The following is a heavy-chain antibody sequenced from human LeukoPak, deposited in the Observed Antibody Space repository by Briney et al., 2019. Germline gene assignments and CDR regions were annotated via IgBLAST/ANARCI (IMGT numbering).Heavy chain of an antibody. Sequence: GESLKISCKGSGYSFTSYWIGWVRQMPGKGLEWMGIIYPSDSDTTYSPSFQGQVTISADKSINTAYLQWSSLKASDTAMYYCARHVRQWYGELYYYYMDVWGKGTSVTVSS. CDR1: GYSFTSYW. CDR3: ARHVRQWYGELYYYYMDV. V-gene: IGHV5-51*01. CDR2: IYPSDSDT. J-gene: IGHJ6*03. D-gene: IGHD3-10*01.